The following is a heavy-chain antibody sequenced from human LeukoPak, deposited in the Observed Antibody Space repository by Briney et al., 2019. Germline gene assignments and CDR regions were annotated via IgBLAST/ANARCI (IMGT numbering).Heavy chain of an antibody. V-gene: IGHV3-23*01. J-gene: IGHJ3*02. D-gene: IGHD3-22*01. CDR3: AKGKGSSSDSSGYCDAFDI. Sequence: PGGSLRLSCAASGFTFSSDAMSWVRQAPGKGLEWVSAISGSGGRTYYADSVKSRFTISRDNPKNTLYLQMNSLRDEDTAVYYCAKGKGSSSDSSGYCDAFDIWGQGTMVTVSS. CDR1: GFTFSSDA. CDR2: ISGSGGRT.